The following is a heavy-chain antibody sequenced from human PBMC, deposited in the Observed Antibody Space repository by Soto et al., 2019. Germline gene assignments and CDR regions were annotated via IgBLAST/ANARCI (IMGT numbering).Heavy chain of an antibody. J-gene: IGHJ4*02. D-gene: IGHD5-12*01. CDR1: GYTFTSYY. CDR3: ARAQPLIVASREGNS. Sequence: ASVKVSCKASGYTFTSYYVHWVRQAPGQGLEWLGIINPSGGSTSYAQKFQGRVTMTGDTSTSTVYMELSSLRSEDTAVYYCARAQPLIVASREGNSWAQETLVTV. CDR2: INPSGGST. V-gene: IGHV1-46*01.